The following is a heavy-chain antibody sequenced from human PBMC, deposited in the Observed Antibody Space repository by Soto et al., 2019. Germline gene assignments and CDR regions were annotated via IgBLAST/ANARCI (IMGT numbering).Heavy chain of an antibody. V-gene: IGHV4-30-4*01. D-gene: IGHD3-10*01. Sequence: PSETLSLTCTVSGGSISSGDYYWSWIRQPPGKGLEWIGYIYYSGSTYYNPSLKSRVTISVDTSKNQFSLKLSSVTAADTAVYYWPTPGNSGEYYFDYWGQGTLVTVSS. J-gene: IGHJ4*02. CDR1: GGSISSGDYY. CDR3: PTPGNSGEYYFDY. CDR2: IYYSGST.